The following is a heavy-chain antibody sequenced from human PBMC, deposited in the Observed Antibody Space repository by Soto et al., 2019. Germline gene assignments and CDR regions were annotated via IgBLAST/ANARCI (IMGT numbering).Heavy chain of an antibody. V-gene: IGHV3-30-3*01. Sequence: GGSLRLSCAASGFTFSSYAMHWVRQAPGKGLEWVAVISYDGSNKYYADSVKGRFTISRDNSKNTLYLQMNSLRAEDTAVYYCARDQYYDSSGYPGYWGQGTLVTSPQ. CDR1: GFTFSSYA. J-gene: IGHJ4*02. CDR3: ARDQYYDSSGYPGY. D-gene: IGHD3-22*01. CDR2: ISYDGSNK.